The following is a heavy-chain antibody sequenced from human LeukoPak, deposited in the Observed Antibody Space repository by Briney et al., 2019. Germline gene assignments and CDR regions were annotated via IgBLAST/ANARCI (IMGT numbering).Heavy chain of an antibody. J-gene: IGHJ3*02. V-gene: IGHV1-46*01. CDR1: GYTFTSYY. D-gene: IGHD3-22*01. CDR3: ARDRLYYYDSSGYPDAFDI. CDR2: INPSGGST. Sequence: ASVKVSCKASGYTFTSYYMHWVRQAPGQGLEWMGIINPSGGSTSYAQKFQGRVTMTRDMSTSTVYMELSSLRSEDTAVYYCARDRLYYYDSSGYPDAFDIWGQGTMVTVSS.